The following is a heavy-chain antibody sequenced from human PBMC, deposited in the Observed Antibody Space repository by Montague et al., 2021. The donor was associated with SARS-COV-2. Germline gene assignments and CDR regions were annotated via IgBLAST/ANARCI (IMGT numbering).Heavy chain of an antibody. D-gene: IGHD3-22*01. CDR2: INHSGST. V-gene: IGHV4-34*01. CDR3: ARGRVGITMIIVVIGYSYYFDY. CDR1: GWSFTDYY. Sequence: SETLSLTCAVYGWSFTDYYWSWIRQPPGKGLEWIGQINHSGSTNYNPSLKSRVTISVDTSKNHFSLKLRSMTAADTAVYYCARGRVGITMIIVVIGYSYYFDYWGQGTLVTVSS. J-gene: IGHJ4*02.